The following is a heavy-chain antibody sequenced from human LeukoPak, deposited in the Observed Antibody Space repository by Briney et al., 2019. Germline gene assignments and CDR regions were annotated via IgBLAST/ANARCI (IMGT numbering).Heavy chain of an antibody. CDR2: INPNSGGT. CDR1: GYTFTGYY. D-gene: IGHD1-26*01. J-gene: IGHJ4*02. CDR3: ARDSLSGSYLVTIV. Sequence: ASVKVSCKASGYTFTGYYMHWVRQAPGQGLEWMGWINPNSGGTNYAQKFQGRVTMTRDTSISTAYMELSRLRSDDTAVYYCARDSLSGSYLVTIVWGQGTLVTVSS. V-gene: IGHV1-2*02.